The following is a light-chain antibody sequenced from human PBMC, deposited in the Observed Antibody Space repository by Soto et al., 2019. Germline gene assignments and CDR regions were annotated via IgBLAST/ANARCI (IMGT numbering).Light chain of an antibody. J-gene: IGKJ1*01. CDR1: QSISNW. V-gene: IGKV1-5*02. CDR2: HAS. CDR3: QQYMSYS. Sequence: DIQMTQSPSTLPASVGDRVTIICRASQSISNWLACYQQKPGTAPKLLIYHASTLESGVPSRFSGSGSGTEFTLTISSLQPDDFATYYCQQYMSYSFGQGTKVDIK.